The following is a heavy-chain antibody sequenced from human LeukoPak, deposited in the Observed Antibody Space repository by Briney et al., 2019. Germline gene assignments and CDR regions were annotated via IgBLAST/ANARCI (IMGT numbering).Heavy chain of an antibody. J-gene: IGHJ4*02. D-gene: IGHD6-19*01. CDR2: ISGSGGST. Sequence: GGSLRLSCAASGFTFSSYAMSWVRQAPGKGLEWVSAISGSGGSTYYADSVKGRFTISRDNSKNTLYLQMNSLRAEDTAVYYCARVVAVAGSYYFDYWGQGTLVTVSS. CDR3: ARVVAVAGSYYFDY. V-gene: IGHV3-23*01. CDR1: GFTFSSYA.